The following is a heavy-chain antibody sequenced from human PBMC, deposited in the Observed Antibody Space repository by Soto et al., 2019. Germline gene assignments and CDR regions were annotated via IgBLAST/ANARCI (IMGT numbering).Heavy chain of an antibody. J-gene: IGHJ4*02. Sequence: QVQLVQSGAELKKPGSSVKVSCKASGDTFSFYTINWVRQAPGLGLEWMGRVNPILSMATYAQKFQGRVTMTADKSTSTADMELRSLRSEDTAFYSCATIYGSGYRAFDYWGQGALVTVSS. D-gene: IGHD3-10*01. V-gene: IGHV1-69*02. CDR3: ATIYGSGYRAFDY. CDR1: GDTFSFYT. CDR2: VNPILSMA.